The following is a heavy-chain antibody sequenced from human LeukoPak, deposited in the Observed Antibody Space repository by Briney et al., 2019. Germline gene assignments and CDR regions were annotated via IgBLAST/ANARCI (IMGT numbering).Heavy chain of an antibody. V-gene: IGHV3-53*01. Sequence: GGSLRLSCAASEFSVGSNYMTWVRQAPGKGLEWVSLIYSGGSTYYADSVKGRFTISRDNAKNSLYLQMNSLRAEDTALYYCARGHHSSGWNTNFDYWGQGTLVTVSS. CDR3: ARGHHSSGWNTNFDY. D-gene: IGHD6-19*01. J-gene: IGHJ4*02. CDR2: IYSGGST. CDR1: EFSVGSNY.